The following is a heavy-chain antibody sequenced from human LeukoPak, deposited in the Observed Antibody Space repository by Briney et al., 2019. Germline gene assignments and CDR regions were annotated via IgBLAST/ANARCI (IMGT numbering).Heavy chain of an antibody. CDR1: GLTFSSYG. V-gene: IGHV3-30*02. CDR3: AKGSPAAIIRYYFDY. Sequence: GGSLRLSCAASGLTFSSYGMHWVRQAPGKGLEWVAFIRYDGSNKYYADSVKGRFTISRDNSKNTLYLQMNSLRAEDTAVYYCAKGSPAAIIRYYFDYWGQGTLVTVSS. D-gene: IGHD2-2*01. CDR2: IRYDGSNK. J-gene: IGHJ4*02.